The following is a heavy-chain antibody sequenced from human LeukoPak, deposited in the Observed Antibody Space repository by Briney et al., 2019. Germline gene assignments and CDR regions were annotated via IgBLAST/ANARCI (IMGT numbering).Heavy chain of an antibody. V-gene: IGHV3-23*01. J-gene: IGHJ6*02. CDR1: GFTFSSYA. CDR3: AKDLGTGIVATIGARDYYYYGMDV. Sequence: GGSLRLSCAASGFTFSSYAMSWVRQAPGKGLEWVSAISGSGGGTYYADSVKGRFTISRDNSKNTLYLQMNSLRAEDTAVYYCAKDLGTGIVATIGARDYYYYGMDVWGQGTTVTVSS. CDR2: ISGSGGGT. D-gene: IGHD5-12*01.